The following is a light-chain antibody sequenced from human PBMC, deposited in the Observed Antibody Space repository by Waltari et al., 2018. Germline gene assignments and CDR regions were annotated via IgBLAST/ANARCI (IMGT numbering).Light chain of an antibody. CDR2: HAS. Sequence: SCGASQSMSKYLAWYQQKPGQAPRLLIYHASSRAAGIPDRFSGSGSGTDFSLSISRLEPEDFAVYYCQHYESLPVTFGQGTKVEIK. J-gene: IGKJ1*01. CDR1: QSMSKY. V-gene: IGKV3-20*01. CDR3: QHYESLPVT.